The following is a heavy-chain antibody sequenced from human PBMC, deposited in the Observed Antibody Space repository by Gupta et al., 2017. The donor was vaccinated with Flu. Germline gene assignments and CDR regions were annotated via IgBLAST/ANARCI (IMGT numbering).Heavy chain of an antibody. CDR2: ISSSGSTI. CDR3: ARDSNAAAGFNWYFDL. CDR1: GFTFSSYE. Sequence: EVQLVESGGGLVQPGGSLRLSCEASGFTFSSYEMNWVRHAPGKGLEWVSYISSSGSTIYYADSVKGRFTISRDNAKNSLYLQMNSLRAEDTAVYYCARDSNAAAGFNWYFDLWGRGTLVTVSS. D-gene: IGHD6-13*01. J-gene: IGHJ2*01. V-gene: IGHV3-48*03.